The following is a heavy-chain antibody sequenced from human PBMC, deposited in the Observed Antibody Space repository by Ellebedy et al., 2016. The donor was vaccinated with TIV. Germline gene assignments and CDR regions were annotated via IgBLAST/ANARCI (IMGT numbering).Heavy chain of an antibody. CDR1: GGSISSGSYY. V-gene: IGHV4-31*03. D-gene: IGHD3-22*01. Sequence: SETLSLTXTVSGGSISSGSYYWSWIRQHPGKGLEWIGYIYYSGSTYYNPSLKSRVSISVDTSKNQFSLKLTSLTAADTAVYYCARDRMYYYDSSGSYQYYGMDVWGQGTTVTVSS. CDR3: ARDRMYYYDSSGSYQYYGMDV. CDR2: IYYSGST. J-gene: IGHJ6*02.